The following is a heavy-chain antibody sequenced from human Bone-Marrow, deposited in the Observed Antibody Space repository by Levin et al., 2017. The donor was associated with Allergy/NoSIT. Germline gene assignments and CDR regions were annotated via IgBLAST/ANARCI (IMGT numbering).Heavy chain of an antibody. V-gene: IGHV1-18*01. D-gene: IGHD2-15*01. CDR3: ARRGLSCSGDSCYSGV. CDR1: GYTFSNFG. Sequence: ASVKVSCETSGYTFSNFGINWVRQAPGQGLDYMGWISAYNGYTNYAQTFQGRVTMTIDTSASTAYMELKNLGSHDTAVYFCARRGLSCSGDSCYSGVWGQGTLVTVSS. CDR2: ISAYNGYT. J-gene: IGHJ4*02.